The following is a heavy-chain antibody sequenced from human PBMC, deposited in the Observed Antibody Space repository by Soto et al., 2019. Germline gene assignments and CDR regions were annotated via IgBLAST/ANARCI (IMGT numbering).Heavy chain of an antibody. CDR3: AREGVRARTYYDFWSGYYTPYYYGMDV. D-gene: IGHD3-3*01. Sequence: ASVKVSCKASGYTFTSYFMHWVRQAPGQGLEWMGIINPSGGSTSYAQKFQGRVTMTRDTSTSTVYMELSSLRSEDTAVHYCAREGVRARTYYDFWSGYYTPYYYGMDVWGQGTTVTVS. CDR1: GYTFTSYF. J-gene: IGHJ6*02. CDR2: INPSGGST. V-gene: IGHV1-46*01.